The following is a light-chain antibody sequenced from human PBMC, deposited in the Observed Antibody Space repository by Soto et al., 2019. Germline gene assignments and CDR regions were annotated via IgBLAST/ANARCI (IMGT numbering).Light chain of an antibody. CDR3: QQLNSYPWT. V-gene: IGKV1-9*01. Sequence: DIQLTQSPSFLSASVGDRVTITCRASQGISSYLAWYQQKPGKAPKLLIYAAYTLQSGVPSRFSGSGSGTEFTLTISSLQPEDFATYYCQQLNSYPWTFGQGTKVEI. CDR2: AAY. J-gene: IGKJ1*01. CDR1: QGISSY.